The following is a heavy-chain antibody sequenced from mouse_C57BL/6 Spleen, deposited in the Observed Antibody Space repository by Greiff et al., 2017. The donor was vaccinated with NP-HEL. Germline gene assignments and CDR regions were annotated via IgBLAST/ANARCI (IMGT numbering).Heavy chain of an antibody. CDR3: AIFYGNEYFY. CDR1: GFTFTSYW. D-gene: IGHD2-1*01. Sequence: QVQLQQPGAELVKPGASVKVSCKASGFTFTSYWMHWVKQRPGQGLEWIGRIHPSDSDTNNNQKFKGKATLTVDKSPSTAYMQLNSLTSEDSAVYYCAIFYGNEYFYWGQGTTLTVSS. J-gene: IGHJ2*01. V-gene: IGHV1-74*01. CDR2: IHPSDSDT.